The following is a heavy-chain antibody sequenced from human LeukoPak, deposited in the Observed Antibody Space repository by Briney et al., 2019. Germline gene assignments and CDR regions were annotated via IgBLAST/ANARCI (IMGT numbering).Heavy chain of an antibody. CDR1: GFSFSIYS. CDR2: INEGSSVI. V-gene: IGHV3-48*04. CDR3: ARGFGTSWFYS. D-gene: IGHD2-2*01. J-gene: IGHJ5*01. Sequence: PGGSLRLSCAASGFSFSIYSLTWVRQAPGKGLEWIAYINEGSSVIYYAVSVEGRFTVSRDNAKNSLYLQMNSLRGDDTAVYYCARGFGTSWFYSWGQGTLVTVSP.